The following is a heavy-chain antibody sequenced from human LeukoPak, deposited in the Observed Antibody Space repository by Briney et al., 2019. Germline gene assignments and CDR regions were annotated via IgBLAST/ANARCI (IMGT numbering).Heavy chain of an antibody. CDR1: GGSFSGYY. V-gene: IGHV4-34*01. CDR3: ARFPRRAGLLRAFDI. D-gene: IGHD2-8*01. Sequence: SETLSLTCAVYGGSFSGYYWSWIRQRPGKGLEWIGEINHSGSTNYNSSLKSRVTISVDTSKNQFSLKLSSVTAADTAVYYCARFPRRAGLLRAFDIWGQGTMVTVSS. CDR2: INHSGST. J-gene: IGHJ3*02.